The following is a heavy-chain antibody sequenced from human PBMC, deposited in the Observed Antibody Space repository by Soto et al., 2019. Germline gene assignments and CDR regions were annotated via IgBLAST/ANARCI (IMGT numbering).Heavy chain of an antibody. V-gene: IGHV3-30-3*01. Sequence: QVQLVESGGGVVQPGRSLRLSCAASGFTFSSYAMHWVRQAPGKGLEWVAVISYDGSNKYYADSVKGRFTISRDNSKNTLYLQMNSLRAEDTAVYYCARALYYDILTGYDGRPVVDYWGQGTLVTVSS. J-gene: IGHJ4*02. CDR2: ISYDGSNK. CDR1: GFTFSSYA. D-gene: IGHD3-9*01. CDR3: ARALYYDILTGYDGRPVVDY.